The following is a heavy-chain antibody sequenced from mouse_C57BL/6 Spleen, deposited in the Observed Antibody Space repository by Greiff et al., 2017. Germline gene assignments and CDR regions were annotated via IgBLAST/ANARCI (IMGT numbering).Heavy chain of an antibody. D-gene: IGHD5-1*01. J-gene: IGHJ4*01. CDR3: ARCEVLYYAMDY. Sequence: VQLQQSGPELVKPGASVKISCKASGYAFSSSWMNWVKQRPGKGLEWIGRIYPGDGDTNYNGKFKGKATLTADKSSSTAYMQLSSLTSEDSAVYCCARCEVLYYAMDYWGQGASVTVSS. CDR1: GYAFSSSW. CDR2: IYPGDGDT. V-gene: IGHV1-82*01.